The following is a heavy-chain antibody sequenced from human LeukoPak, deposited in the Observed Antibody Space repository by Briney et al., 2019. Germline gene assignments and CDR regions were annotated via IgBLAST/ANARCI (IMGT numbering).Heavy chain of an antibody. CDR1: GYTFTSYA. J-gene: IGHJ4*02. CDR3: AKGVSGWFLDY. V-gene: IGHV3-23*01. CDR2: ISGSGGST. Sequence: SCKASGYTFTSYAMSWVRQAPGKGLEWVSAISGSGGSTYYADSVKGRFTISRDNSKNTLYLQMNSLRAEDTAVYYCAKGVSGWFLDYWGQGTLVTVSS. D-gene: IGHD6-19*01.